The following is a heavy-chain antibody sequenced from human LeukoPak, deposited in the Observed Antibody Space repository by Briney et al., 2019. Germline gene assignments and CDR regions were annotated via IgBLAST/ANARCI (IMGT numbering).Heavy chain of an antibody. Sequence: ASQTLSLTCTVAVGSISSGSYYWSWIRQPPGKGLEWIAYISAAGTTFYNPSLKSRVTISLDRSKNQFSLNLTSITAADTAVYYCAGQNVPTPHDYWGQGTQVTVSS. CDR3: AGQNVPTPHDY. CDR1: VGSISSGSYY. D-gene: IGHD2-2*01. V-gene: IGHV4-30-2*01. J-gene: IGHJ4*02. CDR2: ISAAGTT.